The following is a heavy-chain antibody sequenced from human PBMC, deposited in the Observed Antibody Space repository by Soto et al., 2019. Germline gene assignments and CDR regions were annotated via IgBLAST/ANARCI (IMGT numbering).Heavy chain of an antibody. CDR1: GFTFSSYW. CDR2: IKQDGSEK. J-gene: IGHJ4*02. V-gene: IGHV3-7*01. D-gene: IGHD3-22*01. CDR3: ARELYDSSGYYHDY. Sequence: GESLKISCAASGFTFSSYWMSWVRQAPGKGLEWVANIKQDGSEKYYVDSVKGRFTISRDNAKNSLYLQMNSLRAEDTAVYYCARELYDSSGYYHDYWGQGTLVTVSS.